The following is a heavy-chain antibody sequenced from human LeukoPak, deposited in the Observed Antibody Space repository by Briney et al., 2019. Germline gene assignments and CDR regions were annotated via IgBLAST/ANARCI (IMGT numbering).Heavy chain of an antibody. J-gene: IGHJ4*02. CDR2: IYTSGST. Sequence: SETLSLTCTVSGGSISSGSYNWSWIRQPAGKGLEGIGRIYTSGSTNYNPSLKSRVTISVDTSKNQFSLKLSSVTAADTAVYYCAVEYCSGGSCFIDYWGQGTLVTVSS. CDR1: GGSISSGSYN. D-gene: IGHD2-15*01. V-gene: IGHV4-61*02. CDR3: AVEYCSGGSCFIDY.